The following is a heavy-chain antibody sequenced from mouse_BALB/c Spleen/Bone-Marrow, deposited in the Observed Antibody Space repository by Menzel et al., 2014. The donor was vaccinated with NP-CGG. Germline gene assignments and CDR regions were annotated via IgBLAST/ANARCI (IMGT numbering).Heavy chain of an antibody. J-gene: IGHJ1*01. CDR1: GFNIKDTY. V-gene: IGHV14-3*02. CDR3: APYYYGRSCDV. D-gene: IGHD1-1*01. Sequence: EVQLQQSGAELVKPGASVKLSCTASGFNIKDTYMHWVKQRPEQGLEWVGRIDPANGNTKYDPKFQGKATITADTSSNTAYLQLSTRTSENTAVYCGAPYYYGRSCDVGGAGTAVTVS. CDR2: IDPANGNT.